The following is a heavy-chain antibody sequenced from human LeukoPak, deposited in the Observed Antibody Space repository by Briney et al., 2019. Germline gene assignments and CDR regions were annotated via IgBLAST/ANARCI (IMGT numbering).Heavy chain of an antibody. CDR1: GFTFSSYA. J-gene: IGHJ6*02. CDR2: ISYDGSNK. Sequence: GGSLRLSCAASGFTFSSYAMHWVRQAPGKGLEWVAVISYDGSNKYYADSVKGRFTISRDNSKNTLYLQMNSLRAEDTAVYYCARDPTVGRYYYGMDVWGQGTTVTVSS. D-gene: IGHD4-23*01. V-gene: IGHV3-30-3*01. CDR3: ARDPTVGRYYYGMDV.